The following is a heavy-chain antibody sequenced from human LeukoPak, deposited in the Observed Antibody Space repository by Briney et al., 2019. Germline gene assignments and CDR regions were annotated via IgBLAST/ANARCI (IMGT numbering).Heavy chain of an antibody. CDR2: LKQDGSKK. Sequence: GGSLRLSCVASGFPFSSYWMTWVRQAPGKGLEWVANLKQDGSKKSYVDSVKGRFTISRDNAKNSLHLQMNSLRAEDTAIYYCTRVGYIDEGIDYWGQGTLVTVSS. V-gene: IGHV3-7*04. J-gene: IGHJ4*02. CDR1: GFPFSSYW. D-gene: IGHD5-24*01. CDR3: TRVGYIDEGIDY.